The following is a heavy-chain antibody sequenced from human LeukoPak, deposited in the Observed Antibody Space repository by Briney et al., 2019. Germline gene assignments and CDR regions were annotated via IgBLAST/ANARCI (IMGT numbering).Heavy chain of an antibody. CDR3: AREEYDAAAGTKYFQH. D-gene: IGHD6-13*01. Sequence: ASLRDSCMASGYTFTIYYMHSVRPTPGQRREWMGITNPRDGSTNYAQKLQGRVTMTRDTSTSTVYMELSSLRSEDTAVYYCAREEYDAAAGTKYFQHWGQGTLVTASS. J-gene: IGHJ1*01. V-gene: IGHV1-46*01. CDR1: GYTFTIYY. CDR2: TNPRDGST.